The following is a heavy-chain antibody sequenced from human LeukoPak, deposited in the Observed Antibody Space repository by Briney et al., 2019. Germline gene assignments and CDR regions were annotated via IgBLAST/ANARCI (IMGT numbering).Heavy chain of an antibody. CDR2: INPSGGG. CDR3: ARGGAAGTSYYYYYYMDV. D-gene: IGHD6-13*01. J-gene: IGHJ6*03. Sequence: GASVKVSCKASGYTFTSYDINWVRQAPGQGLEWMGIINPSGGGYAQKIQGRFTMTRDTSTSTVYMELSSLRSEDTALYYCARGGAAGTSYYYYYYMDVWGKGTTVTVSS. V-gene: IGHV1-46*01. CDR1: GYTFTSYD.